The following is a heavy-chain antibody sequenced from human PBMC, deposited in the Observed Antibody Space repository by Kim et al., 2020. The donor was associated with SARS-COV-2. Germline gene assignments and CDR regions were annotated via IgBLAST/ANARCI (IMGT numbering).Heavy chain of an antibody. D-gene: IGHD5-12*01. V-gene: IGHV4-34*01. Sequence: SETLSLTCAVYGGSFSGYYWSWIRQPPGKGLEWIGEINHSGSTNYNPSLKSRVTISVDTSKNQFSLKLSSVTAADTAVYYCARGRGRSGYDSWERFCRFDPWGQGTLVTVSS. J-gene: IGHJ5*02. CDR3: ARGRGRSGYDSWERFCRFDP. CDR2: INHSGST. CDR1: GGSFSGYY.